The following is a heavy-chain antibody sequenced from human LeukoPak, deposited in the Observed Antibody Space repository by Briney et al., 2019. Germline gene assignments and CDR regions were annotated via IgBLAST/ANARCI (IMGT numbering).Heavy chain of an antibody. V-gene: IGHV4-34*01. J-gene: IGHJ4*02. CDR3: ARGRSRSYDY. Sequence: SETLSLTCAGYGGSFSGYYWSWIRQPPGKGLEWIGEINHSGSTNYNPSLKSRVTISVDTSKNQFSLKLSSVTAADTAVYYCARGRSRSYDYWGQGTLVTVSS. CDR1: GGSFSGYY. CDR2: INHSGST.